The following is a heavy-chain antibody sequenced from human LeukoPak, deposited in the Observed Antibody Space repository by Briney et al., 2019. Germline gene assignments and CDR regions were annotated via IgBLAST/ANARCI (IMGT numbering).Heavy chain of an antibody. Sequence: PGGSLRLSCAASGFTFSSYAMSWVRQAPGRGLQWVSTISENGGATFYAGSVMGRFTISRDNSKNALYLQMNGLRAEDTAVYYCAKHSGNYNFDYWGQGTLVTVSS. D-gene: IGHD1-26*01. CDR2: ISENGGAT. CDR3: AKHSGNYNFDY. CDR1: GFTFSSYA. J-gene: IGHJ4*02. V-gene: IGHV3-23*01.